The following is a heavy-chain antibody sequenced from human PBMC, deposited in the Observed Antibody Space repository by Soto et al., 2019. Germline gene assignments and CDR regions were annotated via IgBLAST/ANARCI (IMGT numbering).Heavy chain of an antibody. CDR2: IVPMFGTS. CDR3: NRGSEYDFWSGL. Sequence: QERLVQSGAEVRKPGSSVKVSCKVTGGTSTRYAINWVRQAPGQGLEWMGGIVPMFGTSKYAQKFQGRVTITAGTSTNIAYMELRSLRSEDTAVYYCNRGSEYDFWSGLWGQGTLVSVSS. CDR1: GGTSTRYA. J-gene: IGHJ4*02. V-gene: IGHV1-69*06. D-gene: IGHD3-3*01.